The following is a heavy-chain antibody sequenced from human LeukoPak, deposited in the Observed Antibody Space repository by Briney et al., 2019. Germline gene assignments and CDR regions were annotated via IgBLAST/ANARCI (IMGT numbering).Heavy chain of an antibody. CDR3: AKISTPIPAAGAMDN. Sequence: SGGSLRLSCAASGFTFRSYAMSWVRQAPGQGLEWVSSISGGGGGTCYANSVKGRFTISGDNSKSTLYLQMNGLRAEDTAVYYCAKISTPIPAAGAMDNWGQGTLVTVSS. J-gene: IGHJ4*02. D-gene: IGHD6-13*01. CDR1: GFTFRSYA. V-gene: IGHV3-23*01. CDR2: ISGGGGGT.